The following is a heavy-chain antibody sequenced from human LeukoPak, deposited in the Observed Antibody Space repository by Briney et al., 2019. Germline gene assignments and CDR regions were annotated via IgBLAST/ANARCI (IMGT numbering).Heavy chain of an antibody. CDR2: ISSSGSSI. Sequence: GGSLRLSCAASGFTFSDYYINWIRQAPGKGLEWVSIISSSGSSIYYADSVKGRFTISRDNAKNSLFLQMNSLRPEDTAVYYCARVGVGGPDAFDIWGQGTMVTVSS. CDR1: GFTFSDYY. CDR3: ARVGVGGPDAFDI. J-gene: IGHJ3*02. V-gene: IGHV3-11*01. D-gene: IGHD3-3*01.